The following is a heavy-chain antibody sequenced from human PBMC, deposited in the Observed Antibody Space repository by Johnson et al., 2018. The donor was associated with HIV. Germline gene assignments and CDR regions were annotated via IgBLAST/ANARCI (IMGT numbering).Heavy chain of an antibody. J-gene: IGHJ3*01. CDR1: GFTFSSYA. CDR2: ISYDGNNK. CDR3: ARDPPYGGNPSAFDV. Sequence: VQLVESGGGVVQPGRSLRLSCAASGFTFSSYAMHWVRQAPGKGLEWVAVISYDGNNKYYADSVKGRFTISRDNSKDTLYLQMHSLRPEDTALYYCARDPPYGGNPSAFDVWGQGTMVTVSS. V-gene: IGHV3-30-3*01. D-gene: IGHD4-23*01.